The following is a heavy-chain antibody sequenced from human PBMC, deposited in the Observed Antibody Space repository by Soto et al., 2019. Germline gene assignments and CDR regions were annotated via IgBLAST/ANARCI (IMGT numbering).Heavy chain of an antibody. D-gene: IGHD3-3*01. Sequence: EVQLVQSGGGSVQPGGSLRLSCAASGFTFTNYWMHWVRQVPGKGLVWASRIDGVGTGTSYSDSVRGRCTISRDNAENTWYLQMNSLRAEDKAVYYCTTVFEDWGQGTTVTVSS. V-gene: IGHV3-74*01. CDR2: IDGVGTGT. J-gene: IGHJ1*01. CDR3: TTVFED. CDR1: GFTFTNYW.